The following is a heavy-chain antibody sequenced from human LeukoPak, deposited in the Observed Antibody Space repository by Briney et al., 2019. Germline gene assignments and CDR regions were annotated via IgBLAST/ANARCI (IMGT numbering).Heavy chain of an antibody. CDR2: INPSGGST. J-gene: IGHJ2*01. V-gene: IGHV1-46*01. Sequence: ASVKVSCKASGYTFTIYYMHWVRQAPGQGLEWMGMINPSGGSTNYAQKFQGRVTMTRDTSTSTVYMELSSLRSEDTAVYYCARTPSLDLRSRGYFVSWGGAPLVTVSS. D-gene: IGHD1-1*01. CDR3: ARTPSLDLRSRGYFVS. CDR1: GYTFTIYY.